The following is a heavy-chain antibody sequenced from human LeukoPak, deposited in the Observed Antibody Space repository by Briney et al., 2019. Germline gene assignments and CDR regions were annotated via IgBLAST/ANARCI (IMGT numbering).Heavy chain of an antibody. J-gene: IGHJ3*02. D-gene: IGHD2-2*01. CDR2: INHSGST. V-gene: IGHV4-34*01. CDR1: GGSFSGYY. CDR3: ASRYCSSTSCYHSGHAFDI. Sequence: PETLSLTCAVYGGSFSGYYWSWIRQPPGKGLEWIGEINHSGSTNYNPSLKSRVTISVDTSKNQFSLKLSSVTAADTAVYYCASRYCSSTSCYHSGHAFDIWGQGTMVTVSS.